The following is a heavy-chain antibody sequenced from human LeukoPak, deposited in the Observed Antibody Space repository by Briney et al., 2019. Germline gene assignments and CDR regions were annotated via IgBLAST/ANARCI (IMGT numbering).Heavy chain of an antibody. CDR1: GFSLSTSGMR. CDR2: IDWDDDK. Sequence: SGPALVKPTQTLTLTCTFSGFSLSTSGMRVSWIRQPPGKALEWLARIDWDDDKFYSTSLKTRLTISKDTSKDQVVLTMTNMDPVDTATYYSARTYCSAGSRYFLFDCWGQGTLVTVSS. V-gene: IGHV2-70*04. D-gene: IGHD2-15*01. CDR3: ARTYCSAGSRYFLFDC. J-gene: IGHJ4*02.